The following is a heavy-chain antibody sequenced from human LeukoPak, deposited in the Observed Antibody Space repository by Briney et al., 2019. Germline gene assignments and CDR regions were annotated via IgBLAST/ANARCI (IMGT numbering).Heavy chain of an antibody. Sequence: ASVKVSCKASGYTFTSYDISWVRRAPGQGLEWMGWISAYNGNTNYAQKLQGRVTMTTDTSTSTAYMELRSLASDDTAVYYCARVEAGFHDYWGQGTLVTVSS. CDR2: ISAYNGNT. D-gene: IGHD3-3*01. CDR3: ARVEAGFHDY. J-gene: IGHJ4*02. CDR1: GYTFTSYD. V-gene: IGHV1-18*01.